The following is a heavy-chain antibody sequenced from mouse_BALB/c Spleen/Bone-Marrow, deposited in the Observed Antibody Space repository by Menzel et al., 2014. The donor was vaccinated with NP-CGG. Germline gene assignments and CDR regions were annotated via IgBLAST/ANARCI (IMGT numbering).Heavy chain of an antibody. J-gene: IGHJ2*01. CDR2: ISSGSSTI. D-gene: IGHD1-1*01. CDR3: VRSGSTSGYFDY. CDR1: GFTFSSFG. V-gene: IGHV5-17*02. Sequence: EVQVVESGGGLVQPGGSRKLSCAASGFTFSSFGMHWVRQAPEKGLEWVAYISSGSSTIYYGDTVMGRFTISRDNPKNTLFLQMTSLRSEDTATYYCVRSGSTSGYFDYWGQGTTPTVSS.